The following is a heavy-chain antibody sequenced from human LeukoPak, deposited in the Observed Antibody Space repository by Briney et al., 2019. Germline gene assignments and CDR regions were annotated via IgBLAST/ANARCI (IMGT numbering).Heavy chain of an antibody. D-gene: IGHD6-19*01. CDR1: GFTFSDYY. CDR2: ISSSGSTI. V-gene: IGHV3-11*01. J-gene: IGHJ6*02. CDR3: ARVNSPGIAVAGTFLGYYYYGMDV. Sequence: GGSLRLSCAASGFTFSDYYMSWIRQAPGKGLEWVSYISSSGSTIYYADSVKGRFTISRDNAKNSLYLQMNSLRAEDTAVYYCARVNSPGIAVAGTFLGYYYYGMDVWGQGTTVTASS.